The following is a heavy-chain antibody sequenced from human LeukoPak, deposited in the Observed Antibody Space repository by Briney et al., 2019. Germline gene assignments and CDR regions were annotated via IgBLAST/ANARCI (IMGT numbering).Heavy chain of an antibody. D-gene: IGHD1-14*01. CDR1: SGSIRGSDYY. CDR2: INYGGNT. V-gene: IGHV4-39*02. J-gene: IGHJ4*02. Sequence: SETLSLTCTVSSGSIRGSDYYWCWIRQPPGKGLEWIGSINYGGNTYYDSSLKSRVTISVDTSKNHFSLRLSSVTAADTAVYYCARLVLSYGNAFDHWGQGTLVTVSS. CDR3: ARLVLSYGNAFDH.